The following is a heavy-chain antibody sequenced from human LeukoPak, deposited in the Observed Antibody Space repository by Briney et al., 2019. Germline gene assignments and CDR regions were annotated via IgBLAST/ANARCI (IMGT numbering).Heavy chain of an antibody. CDR2: INHSGST. Sequence: SETLSLTCAVYGGSFSGYYWSWIRQPPGRGLEWIGEINHSGSTNYNPSLRSRVTISVDTSKNQFSLKLSSVTAADTAVYYCARDEIQLWLGYYYYYYMDVWGKGTTVTVSS. J-gene: IGHJ6*03. CDR3: ARDEIQLWLGYYYYYYMDV. D-gene: IGHD5-18*01. V-gene: IGHV4-34*01. CDR1: GGSFSGYY.